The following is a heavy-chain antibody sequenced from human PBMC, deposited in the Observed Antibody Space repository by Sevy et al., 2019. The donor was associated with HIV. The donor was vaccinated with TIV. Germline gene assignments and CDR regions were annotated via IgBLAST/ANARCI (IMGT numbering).Heavy chain of an antibody. V-gene: IGHV3-66*01. CDR2: IYSDGTT. D-gene: IGHD5-18*01. CDR3: ARGKGGYGYGLNX. J-gene: IGHJ4*02. CDR1: GFTVSINY. Sequence: GGSLRLSCSASGFTVSINYMTWVRQAPGKGLEWVSVIYSDGTTHHGDSVKGRFTISRDNSENTLYLQMNSLRVEDTAVYYCARGKGGYGYGLNXWGQGTLVTVSS.